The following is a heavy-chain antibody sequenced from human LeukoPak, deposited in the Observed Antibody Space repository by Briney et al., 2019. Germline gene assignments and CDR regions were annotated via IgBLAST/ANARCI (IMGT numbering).Heavy chain of an antibody. D-gene: IGHD3-16*01. CDR1: GFTFSDHG. CDR2: ISSNGGRT. V-gene: IGHV3-64D*06. Sequence: GESLRLSCSASGFTFSDHGIHWVRQTPPKGLQYVSAISSNGGRTNYADSVKHRFTISRDNPNNTQLLQMSGLTTDETAVYYCVIERFGGVRWFDPWGQGNPGTVSS. J-gene: IGHJ5*02. CDR3: VIERFGGVRWFDP.